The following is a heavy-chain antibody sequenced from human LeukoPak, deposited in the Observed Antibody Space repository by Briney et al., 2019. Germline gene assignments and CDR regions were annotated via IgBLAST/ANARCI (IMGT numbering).Heavy chain of an antibody. D-gene: IGHD3-10*01. Sequence: GGSLRLSCAASGFTFSSYWMRWVRQAPGKGLEWVANIKQDGSESHYVDSVKGRFTISRDNAKNSLYLQMNSLRAEDTAMYFCAKAGLLWFGESWMDVWGQGTTVTVSS. V-gene: IGHV3-7*01. CDR3: AKAGLLWFGESWMDV. J-gene: IGHJ6*02. CDR2: IKQDGSES. CDR1: GFTFSSYW.